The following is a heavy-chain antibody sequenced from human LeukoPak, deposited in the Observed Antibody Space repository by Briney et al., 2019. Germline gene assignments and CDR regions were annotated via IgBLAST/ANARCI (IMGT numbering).Heavy chain of an antibody. CDR1: GFTVSSNY. J-gene: IGHJ4*02. CDR3: ARDPTYYYFDY. D-gene: IGHD1-26*01. V-gene: IGHV3-66*02. CDR2: IYSGGGT. Sequence: GGSLRLSCAASGFTVSSNYMSWVRQAPGKGLQWVLVIYSGGGTYYADSVKGRFTISRDNSRNTLYLQMNNVRPGDTAMYYCARDPTYYYFDYWGQGTLVTVSS.